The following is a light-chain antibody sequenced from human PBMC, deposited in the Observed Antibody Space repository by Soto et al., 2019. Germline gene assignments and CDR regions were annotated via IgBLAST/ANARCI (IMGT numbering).Light chain of an antibody. CDR3: QQYVSIPLT. CDR2: GAS. J-gene: IGKJ4*01. Sequence: DIVLTQSPGTLSLSLGERATLSCRASQSVGTYLAWYQQKPGQAPRLLIYGASSRATGIPDRFSGSGSGTDFTLTISRLEPEDFAVYYCQQYVSIPLTFGGGTKVDIK. CDR1: QSVGTY. V-gene: IGKV3-20*01.